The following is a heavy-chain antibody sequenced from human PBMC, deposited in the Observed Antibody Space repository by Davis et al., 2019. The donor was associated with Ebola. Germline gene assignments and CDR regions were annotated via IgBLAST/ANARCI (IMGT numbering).Heavy chain of an antibody. D-gene: IGHD2-2*01. Sequence: GESLKISCAASGFTFSSYAMSWVRQAPGKGLEWVSAISGSGGSTYYADSVKGRFTISRDNSKNTLYLQMNSLRAEDTAIYYCAKERMTYQLLSNWFDPWGQGTLVTVSP. CDR2: ISGSGGST. CDR3: AKERMTYQLLSNWFDP. V-gene: IGHV3-23*01. J-gene: IGHJ5*02. CDR1: GFTFSSYA.